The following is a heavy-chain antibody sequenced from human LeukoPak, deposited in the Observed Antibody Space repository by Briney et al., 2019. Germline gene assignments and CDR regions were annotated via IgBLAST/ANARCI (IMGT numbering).Heavy chain of an antibody. CDR3: ESWDDSAWAFGN. D-gene: IGHD6-19*01. J-gene: IGHJ4*02. CDR1: GAAISSGTYY. V-gene: IGHV4-61*02. CDR2: IFTSGNT. Sequence: SQTLSLTCTVSGAAISSGTYYWSWSRQPAGKGLEWIGRIFTSGNTDYNPSLKSRVFISIETSKNRFSLTLNSVTAADTAVYYCESWDDSAWAFGNWGPGTLVTVSS.